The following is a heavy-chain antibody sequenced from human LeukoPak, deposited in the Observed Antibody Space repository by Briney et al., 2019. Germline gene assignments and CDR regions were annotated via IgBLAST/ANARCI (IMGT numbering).Heavy chain of an antibody. CDR2: ISAYNGNT. V-gene: IGHV1-18*04. Sequence: GASVKVSCKASGYTFTSYGISWVRQAPGQGLEWMGWISAYNGNTNYAQKLQGRVTMTTDTSTSTACMELRSLRSDDTAVYYCARGSYDILTGYFNWFDPWGQGTLVTVSS. D-gene: IGHD3-9*01. CDR1: GYTFTSYG. CDR3: ARGSYDILTGYFNWFDP. J-gene: IGHJ5*02.